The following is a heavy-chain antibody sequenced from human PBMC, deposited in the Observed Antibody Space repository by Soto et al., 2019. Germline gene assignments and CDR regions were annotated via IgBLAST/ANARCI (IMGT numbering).Heavy chain of an antibody. J-gene: IGHJ5*02. Sequence: EVQLVESGGGLVQPGGSLRLSCAASGFTFSSYSMNWVRQAPGKGLEWVSYISSSSSTIYYADSVKGRFTISRDNAKNSPYLQMNSLRAEDTAVYYCARHPERIAKIGWFDPWGQGTLVTVSS. CDR1: GFTFSSYS. D-gene: IGHD6-13*01. CDR3: ARHPERIAKIGWFDP. V-gene: IGHV3-48*01. CDR2: ISSSSSTI.